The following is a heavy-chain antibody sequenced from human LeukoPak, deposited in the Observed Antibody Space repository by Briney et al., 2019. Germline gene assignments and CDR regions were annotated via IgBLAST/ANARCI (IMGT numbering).Heavy chain of an antibody. Sequence: GGSLRLSCAASGLTVSSNYMSWVRQAPGKGLEWVSVIYSGGSTYYADSVKGRFTISRDNSKNTLYLQMNSLRAEDTAVYYCAREIILRPKTYYFDYWGQGTLVTVSS. J-gene: IGHJ4*02. CDR1: GLTVSSNY. D-gene: IGHD3-3*01. CDR2: IYSGGST. V-gene: IGHV3-53*01. CDR3: AREIILRPKTYYFDY.